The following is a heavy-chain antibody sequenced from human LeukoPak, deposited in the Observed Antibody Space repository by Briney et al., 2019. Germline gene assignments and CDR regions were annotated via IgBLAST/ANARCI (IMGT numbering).Heavy chain of an antibody. CDR3: AKDRFRGGAVAGYFDY. Sequence: GGSLRLSCAASGFTFSGSAMHWVRQAPGKGLEWVAVISYDGSNKYYADSVKGRFTISRDNSKNTLYLQMNSLRAEDKAVYYCAKDRFRGGAVAGYFDYWGQGTLVTVSS. D-gene: IGHD6-19*01. CDR1: GFTFSGSA. J-gene: IGHJ4*02. CDR2: ISYDGSNK. V-gene: IGHV3-30-3*01.